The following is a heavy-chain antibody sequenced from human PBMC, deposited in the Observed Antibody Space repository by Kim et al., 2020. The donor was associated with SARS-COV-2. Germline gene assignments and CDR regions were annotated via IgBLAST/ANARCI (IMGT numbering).Heavy chain of an antibody. CDR3: SRGRYYYGSGSLLGD. V-gene: IGHV4-34*01. CDR2: INHSGST. D-gene: IGHD3-10*01. Sequence: SETLSLTCAVYGGSFSGYYWSWIRQPPGKGLEWIGEINHSGSTNYNPSLKSRVTISVDTSKNQFSLKLSSVTAADTAVYYCSRGRYYYGSGSLLGDWGQGTLVTVSS. J-gene: IGHJ4*02. CDR1: GGSFSGYY.